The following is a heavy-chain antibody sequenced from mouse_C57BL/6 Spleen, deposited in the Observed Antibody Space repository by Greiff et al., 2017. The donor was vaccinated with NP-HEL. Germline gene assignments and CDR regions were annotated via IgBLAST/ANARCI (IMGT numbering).Heavy chain of an antibody. CDR1: GFTFSSYA. V-gene: IGHV5-4*01. J-gene: IGHJ3*01. CDR2: ISDGGSYT. CDR3: AREAEGAWFAY. Sequence: VQLKESGGGLVKPGGSLKLSCAASGFTFSSYAMSWVRQTPEKRLEWVATISDGGSYTYYPDNVKGRFTISRDNAKNNLYLQMSHLKSEDTAMYYCAREAEGAWFAYWGQGTLVTVSA.